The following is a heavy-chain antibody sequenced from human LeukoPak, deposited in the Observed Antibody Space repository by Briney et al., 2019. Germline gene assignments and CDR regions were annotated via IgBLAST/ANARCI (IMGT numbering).Heavy chain of an antibody. CDR3: ARDNFGDFAPGAFDM. CDR2: IIPLFGTT. CDR1: GGTFITCG. J-gene: IGHJ3*02. D-gene: IGHD1-1*01. Sequence: SVKVSCKPSGGTFITCGISWVRQAPGQRLEWMGRIIPLFGTTDYAEKFQGTVTITADKSANTAYMELSSLSSEDTATYYCARDNFGDFAPGAFDMWGQGTMVTVSS. V-gene: IGHV1-69*06.